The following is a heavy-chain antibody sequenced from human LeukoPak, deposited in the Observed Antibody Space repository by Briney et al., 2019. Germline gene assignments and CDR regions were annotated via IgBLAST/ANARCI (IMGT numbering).Heavy chain of an antibody. J-gene: IGHJ4*02. CDR1: GYTFTSYY. CDR2: INPSGGST. Sequence: ASVKVSCKASGYTFTSYYMHWVRQAPGQGLEWMGIINPSGGSTSYAQKFQGRVTMTRDMSTSTVYMELSSLRSEDTAVYYCARVVEVVTANLPLWYYFDYWGQGTLVTVSS. V-gene: IGHV1-46*01. D-gene: IGHD2-21*02. CDR3: ARVVEVVTANLPLWYYFDY.